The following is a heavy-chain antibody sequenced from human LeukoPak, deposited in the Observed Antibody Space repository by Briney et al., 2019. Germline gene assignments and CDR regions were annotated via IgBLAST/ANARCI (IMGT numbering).Heavy chain of an antibody. CDR3: ARGRSSGYYFDY. D-gene: IGHD3-22*01. V-gene: IGHV3-11*04. J-gene: IGHJ4*02. Sequence: GGSLRLPCAASGFTFSDYYMNWIRQAPGKGLEWVSYIRSSGSTIYYADSVKGRFTISRDNAKNSLYLQMNSLRAEDTAVYYCARGRSSGYYFDYWGQGTLVTVSS. CDR2: IRSSGSTI. CDR1: GFTFSDYY.